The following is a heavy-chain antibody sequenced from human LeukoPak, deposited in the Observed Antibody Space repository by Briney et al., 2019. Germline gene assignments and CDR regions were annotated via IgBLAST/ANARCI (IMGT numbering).Heavy chain of an antibody. Sequence: SQTLSLTCTVSGGSISSGSYYWSWIRQPAGKGLEWIGRIYTSGSTNYNPSLKSRVTISVDTSKNQFSLKLSSVTAADTAVYYCARDWSRAFDIWGQGTMVTVSS. J-gene: IGHJ3*02. V-gene: IGHV4-61*02. CDR1: GGSISSGSYY. CDR2: IYTSGST. CDR3: ARDWSRAFDI.